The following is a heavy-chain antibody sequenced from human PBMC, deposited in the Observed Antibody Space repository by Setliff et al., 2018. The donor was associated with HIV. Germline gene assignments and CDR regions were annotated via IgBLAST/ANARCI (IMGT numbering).Heavy chain of an antibody. V-gene: IGHV7-4-1*02. Sequence: ASVKVSCKASGYTLTTYAISWVRQAPGQGLEWMGWFNTETGNPMYAQGFRGRFVFSLDTSVSTAFLQINRLKAEDTAKYYCARVGSGWSTFDYWGQGALVAVSS. D-gene: IGHD6-13*01. CDR2: FNTETGNP. J-gene: IGHJ4*02. CDR3: ARVGSGWSTFDY. CDR1: GYTLTTYA.